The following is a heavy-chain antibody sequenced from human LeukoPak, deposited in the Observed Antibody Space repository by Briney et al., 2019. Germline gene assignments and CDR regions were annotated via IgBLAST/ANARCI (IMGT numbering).Heavy chain of an antibody. CDR1: GYTFTSYI. Sequence: ASVKVSCKASGYTFTSYIISWVRQAPGQGLEWMGWLNAYNGNTDYAQRVQGRVSMTTDTSTSTAYMELRSLRSDDTAVYYCARDRHIAAAVYYYYMDVSGKGTPVTVSS. D-gene: IGHD6-13*01. CDR3: ARDRHIAAAVYYYYMDV. J-gene: IGHJ6*03. V-gene: IGHV1-18*01. CDR2: LNAYNGNT.